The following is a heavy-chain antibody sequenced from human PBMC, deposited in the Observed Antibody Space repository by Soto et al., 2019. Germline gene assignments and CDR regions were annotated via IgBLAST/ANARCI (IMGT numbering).Heavy chain of an antibody. V-gene: IGHV1-69*01. CDR1: GGTFSSYA. J-gene: IGHJ4*02. D-gene: IGHD2-2*01. Sequence: QVQLVQSGAEVQKPGSSVKVSCKASGGTFSSYAISWVRQAPGQGLEWMGGIIPIFGTANYAQKFQGRVTITADESTSTAYMELSSLRSEDTAVYYCARDLVRRGYCSSTSCSGYYFDYWGQGTLVTVSS. CDR3: ARDLVRRGYCSSTSCSGYYFDY. CDR2: IIPIFGTA.